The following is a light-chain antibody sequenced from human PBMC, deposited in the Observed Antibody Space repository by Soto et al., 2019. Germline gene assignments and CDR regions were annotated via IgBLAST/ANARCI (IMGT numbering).Light chain of an antibody. CDR1: QSVYNW. CDR2: DAS. J-gene: IGKJ1*01. Sequence: DIEIAQYPSTLSASVGERVTLSCRASQSVYNWLAWYQRKPGKAPKLLIHDASTLESGIPSRLSGSGSGTEFTLTIRSLQPDDFASYYCQQYNSYWTFGQGTKVDIK. V-gene: IGKV1-5*01. CDR3: QQYNSYWT.